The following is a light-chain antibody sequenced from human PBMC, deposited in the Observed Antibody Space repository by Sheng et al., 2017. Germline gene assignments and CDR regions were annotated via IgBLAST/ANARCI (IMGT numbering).Light chain of an antibody. V-gene: IGLV1-40*01. Sequence: QSVLTQPPSVSGAPGQRVTISCTGISSNIGTCYDVHWYQHLPGRAPKLLIFGNNNRPSGVPDRFSGSKSGTSASLAITGLQAEDEADYYCQSYDSSLSGCVFGTGTRVTVL. CDR3: QSYDSSLSGCV. J-gene: IGLJ1*01. CDR1: SSNIGTCYD. CDR2: GNN.